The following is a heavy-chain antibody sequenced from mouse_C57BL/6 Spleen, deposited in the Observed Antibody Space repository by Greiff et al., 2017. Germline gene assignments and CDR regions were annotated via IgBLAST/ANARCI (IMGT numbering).Heavy chain of an antibody. V-gene: IGHV1-63*01. CDR2: IYPGGGYT. CDR3: AREGLNHRGYFDY. J-gene: IGHJ2*01. CDR1: GYTFTNYW. Sequence: QVQLQQSGAELVRPGTSVKMSCKASGYTFTNYWIGWAKQRPGHGLEWIGDIYPGGGYTNYNEKFKGKATLTADKSSSTAYMQFSSLTSEDSAIYYCAREGLNHRGYFDYWGQGTTLTVSS. D-gene: IGHD3-1*01.